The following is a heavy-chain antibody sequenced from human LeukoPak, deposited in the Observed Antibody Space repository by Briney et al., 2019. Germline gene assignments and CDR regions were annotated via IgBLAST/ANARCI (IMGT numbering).Heavy chain of an antibody. D-gene: IGHD4-17*01. CDR1: GFTFSSYG. V-gene: IGHV3-30*02. CDR2: IRYDGSNK. J-gene: IGHJ5*02. CDR3: AKAGDYITGFDP. Sequence: GGSLRLSCAASGFTFSSYGMHWVRQAPGKGLEWVAFIRYDGSNKYYADSVRGRFTISRDNSKNTLYLQMNSLRAEDTAVYYCAKAGDYITGFDPWSQGTLVTVSS.